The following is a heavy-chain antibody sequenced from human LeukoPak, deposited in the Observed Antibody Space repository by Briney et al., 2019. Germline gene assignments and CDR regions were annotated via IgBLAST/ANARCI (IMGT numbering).Heavy chain of an antibody. D-gene: IGHD5-12*01. J-gene: IGHJ4*02. CDR1: GSTFSSFW. V-gene: IGHV3-7*05. CDR3: ARPIVATNLDY. Sequence: GGSLRPSCAASGSTFSSFWMSWVRQAPGKGLEWVANIKQDGSEKYYVDSVKGRFTISRDNAKNSLYLQMNSLRAEDTAVYYCARPIVATNLDYWGQGTLVTVSS. CDR2: IKQDGSEK.